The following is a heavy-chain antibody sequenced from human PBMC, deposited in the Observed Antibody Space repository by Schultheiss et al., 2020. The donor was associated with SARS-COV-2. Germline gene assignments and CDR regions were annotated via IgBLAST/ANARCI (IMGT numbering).Heavy chain of an antibody. CDR3: ARGHFFDTTGYYEGYFQH. CDR1: GVSVNSGGYY. V-gene: IGHV4-30-4*08. D-gene: IGHD3-22*01. Sequence: SETLSLTCTVSGVSVNSGGYYWSWIRQPPGKGLEWIGYIYYSGSTYYNPSLKSRVTISVDTSKNQFSLKLSSVTAADTAVYYCARGHFFDTTGYYEGYFQHWGQGTLVTVSS. J-gene: IGHJ1*01. CDR2: IYYSGST.